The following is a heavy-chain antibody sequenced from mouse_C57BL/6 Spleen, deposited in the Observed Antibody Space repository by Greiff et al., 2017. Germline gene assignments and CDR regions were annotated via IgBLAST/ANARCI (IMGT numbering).Heavy chain of an antibody. V-gene: IGHV1-80*01. Sequence: VQLQQSGAELVKPGASVKISCKASGYAFSSYWMNWVKQRPGKGLEWIGQIYPGDGETNYNGKFKGKATLTADKSSSTAYMQLSSLTSEDSAVYFCARKGFNWDYFDYWGQGTTLTVSS. D-gene: IGHD4-1*01. J-gene: IGHJ2*01. CDR3: ARKGFNWDYFDY. CDR1: GYAFSSYW. CDR2: IYPGDGET.